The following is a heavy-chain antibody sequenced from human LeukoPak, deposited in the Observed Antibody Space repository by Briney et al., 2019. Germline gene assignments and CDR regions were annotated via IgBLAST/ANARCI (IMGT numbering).Heavy chain of an antibody. CDR1: GFTFSSYS. CDR2: ISSSSSYI. Sequence: GSLRLSCAASGFTFSSYSMTWVRQAPGKGLEWVSSISSSSSYIYYADSVKGRFTISRDNAKNSLYLQMNSLRAEDTAVYYCARALPRTPGYYYGTDVWGKGTTVTVSS. V-gene: IGHV3-21*01. J-gene: IGHJ6*04. CDR3: ARALPRTPGYYYGTDV. D-gene: IGHD4-23*01.